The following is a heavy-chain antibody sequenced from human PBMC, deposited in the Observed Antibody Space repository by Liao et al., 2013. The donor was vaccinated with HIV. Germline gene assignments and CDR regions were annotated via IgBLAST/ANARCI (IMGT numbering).Heavy chain of an antibody. D-gene: IGHD3-3*01. V-gene: IGHV4-61*02. CDR1: GGSISSGGYY. Sequence: QVQLQESGPGLVKPSQTLSLTCTVSGGSISSGGYYWNWIRQPAGKGLEWIGRIYTSGSTNYNPSLKSRVTMSVDTSKNQFSLKLSSVTAADTAMFYCARAGGNYDFWSGYTTHDAFDIWGQGAMVTVSS. CDR2: IYTSGST. CDR3: ARAGGNYDFWSGYTTHDAFDI. J-gene: IGHJ3*02.